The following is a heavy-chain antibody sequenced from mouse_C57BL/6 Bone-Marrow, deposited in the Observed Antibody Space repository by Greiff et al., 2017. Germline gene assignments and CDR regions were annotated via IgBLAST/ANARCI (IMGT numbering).Heavy chain of an antibody. D-gene: IGHD1-1*01. CDR2: ISSGGGYT. J-gene: IGHJ4*01. CDR1: GFTFSSYG. Sequence: EVKLVESGGDLVKPGGSLKLSCAASGFTFSSYGMSWVRQTPDKRLEWVATISSGGGYTYYPDSVKGRFTIARDTAKNTLYLQMSSLKSEDTAMYYCARHGNYVPYYAMDYWGQGTSVTVSS. V-gene: IGHV5-6*01. CDR3: ARHGNYVPYYAMDY.